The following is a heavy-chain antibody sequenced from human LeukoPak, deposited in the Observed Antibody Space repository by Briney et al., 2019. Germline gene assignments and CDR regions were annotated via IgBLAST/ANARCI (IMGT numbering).Heavy chain of an antibody. CDR3: TRDLFQPQYDAFDI. D-gene: IGHD2-2*01. CDR1: GFTFSNYG. Sequence: KTGGSLRLSCAASGFTFSNYGLNWVRQAPGKGLEWVSYISRSSSPIYYADSVRGRFTISRDNARNSLYLQMTSLRAEDTAIYYCTRDLFQPQYDAFDIWGQGTMVTVSS. V-gene: IGHV3-48*01. J-gene: IGHJ3*02. CDR2: ISRSSSPI.